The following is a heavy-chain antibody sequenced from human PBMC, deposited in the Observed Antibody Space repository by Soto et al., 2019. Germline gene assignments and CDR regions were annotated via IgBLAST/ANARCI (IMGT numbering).Heavy chain of an antibody. CDR3: ARSPGIAVADY. CDR2: INAGNGNT. J-gene: IGHJ4*02. Sequence: ASVKVSCKASGYTFTSYAMHWVRQAPGQRLEWMGWINAGNGNTKYSQKFQGRVTITRDTSASTAYMELSSLRSEDTAVDYCARSPGIAVADYWGQGTLVTFSS. CDR1: GYTFTSYA. D-gene: IGHD6-19*01. V-gene: IGHV1-3*01.